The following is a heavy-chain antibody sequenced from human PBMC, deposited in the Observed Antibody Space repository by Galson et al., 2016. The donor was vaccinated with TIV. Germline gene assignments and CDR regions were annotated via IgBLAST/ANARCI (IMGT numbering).Heavy chain of an antibody. CDR3: ARTDWLDP. J-gene: IGHJ5*02. V-gene: IGHV3-11*03. Sequence: SLRLSCAASGFTISDYYMSWIRQAPGKGLEWVSYISRITTYTQYADSVKGRFTISRASAKNSPYLQMTSLRAEDTAIYYCARTDWLDPWGQGTQVTVSS. CDR1: GFTISDYY. CDR2: ISRITTYT.